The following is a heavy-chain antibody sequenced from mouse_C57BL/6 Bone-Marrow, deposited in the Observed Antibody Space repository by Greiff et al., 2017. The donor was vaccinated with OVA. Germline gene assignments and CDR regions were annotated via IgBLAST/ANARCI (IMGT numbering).Heavy chain of an antibody. D-gene: IGHD1-1*01. J-gene: IGHJ1*03. CDR3: ARSGSSYGYFDV. CDR1: GFNINDYY. V-gene: IGHV14-2*01. CDR2: IDPEDGET. Sequence: EVKLQESGAELVKPGASVKLSCIASGFNINDYYMHWVKQRTEQGLEWIGRIDPEDGETKYAPKFQGQATITADTSSNTAYLQLSSLTSEDTADYYGARSGSSYGYFDVWGTGTTVTVSS.